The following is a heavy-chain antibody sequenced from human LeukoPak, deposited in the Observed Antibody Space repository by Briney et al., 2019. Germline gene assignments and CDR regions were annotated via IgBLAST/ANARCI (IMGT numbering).Heavy chain of an antibody. CDR2: IWSDESNK. CDR3: TRGLGHFDLNSDP. CDR1: GFIFSNYG. J-gene: IGHJ5*02. V-gene: IGHV3-33*01. Sequence: GGSLRLSCVASGFIFSNYGMHWVRQAPGKGLEWVAVIWSDESNKYYADSVKGRFTISRDIPKSTLYLQMNSLRAEDTAVYYCTRGLGHFDLNSDPWGQGTLVIVSS. D-gene: IGHD3-16*01.